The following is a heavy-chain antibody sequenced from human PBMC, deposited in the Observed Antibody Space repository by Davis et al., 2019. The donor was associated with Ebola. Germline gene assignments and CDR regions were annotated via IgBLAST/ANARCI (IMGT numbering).Heavy chain of an antibody. CDR2: IKQDGSEK. CDR3: VREGKQWLVSL. Sequence: PGGSLRLSCAASGFTFSSYWMSWVRQAPGKGLEWVANIKQDGSEKYYVDSVKGRYIISRDNAKTSVFPQMNSLRAEDTGIYYCVREGKQWLVSLWGQGTLVTVSS. V-gene: IGHV3-7*01. D-gene: IGHD6-19*01. J-gene: IGHJ4*02. CDR1: GFTFSSYW.